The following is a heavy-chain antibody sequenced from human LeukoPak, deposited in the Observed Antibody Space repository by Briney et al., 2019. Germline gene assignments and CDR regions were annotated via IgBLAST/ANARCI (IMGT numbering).Heavy chain of an antibody. CDR3: ARGHHYYDSSAYYY. CDR1: GFTFISYW. J-gene: IGHJ4*02. V-gene: IGHV3-74*01. D-gene: IGHD3-22*01. Sequence: GGSLRLSCAASGFTFISYWMHGVPHAPGKGLVWVSRINSDGSTTSYAASVKGRFTISRDTAKNTLYLQMNSLRAEDTAVYYCARGHHYYDSSAYYYWGQGTLVTVSS. CDR2: INSDGSTT.